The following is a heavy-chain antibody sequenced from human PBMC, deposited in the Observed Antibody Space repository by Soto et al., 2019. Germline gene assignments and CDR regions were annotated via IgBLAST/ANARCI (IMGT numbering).Heavy chain of an antibody. CDR2: INHSGST. CDR1: VGSCSGYS. J-gene: IGHJ4*02. CDR3: ARAPQIVAMGRPFDY. D-gene: IGHD5-12*01. Sequence: SESLSLACAVYVGSCSGYSWNWIREPPGKGLEWIGEINHSGSTNYNPSLKSRVTISLDTSKNQFSLRLTSLTAADTAVYFCARAPQIVAMGRPFDYWGQGILVTVSS. V-gene: IGHV4-34*01.